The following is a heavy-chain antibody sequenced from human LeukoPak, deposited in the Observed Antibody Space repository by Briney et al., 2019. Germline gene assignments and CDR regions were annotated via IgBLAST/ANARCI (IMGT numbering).Heavy chain of an antibody. D-gene: IGHD3-22*01. CDR3: GRTWIGVWTPDFDY. V-gene: IGHV1-2*06. J-gene: IGHJ4*02. Sequence: ASVKVSCKASGYTFSAYNIHWVRQAPGHGLEWMGRINCNSGDTKYAQKFQGRVTMTRDTSMSTVYMELSGLRSDDTAVFFCGRTWIGVWTPDFDYWGQGTLVTVSS. CDR1: GYTFSAYN. CDR2: INCNSGDT.